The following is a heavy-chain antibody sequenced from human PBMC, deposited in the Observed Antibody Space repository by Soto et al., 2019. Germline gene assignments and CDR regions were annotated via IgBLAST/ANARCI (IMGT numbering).Heavy chain of an antibody. D-gene: IGHD2-15*01. Sequence: GGSLRLSCAASGCTFSGFDMHWLRQPTGKGLEWVSTIGTAGDTYYAVSVKGRFTISRDNAKNSLSLQMNSLRAGDTAVYFCARGQEVGAHFFDSWGQGTQVTVSS. CDR3: ARGQEVGAHFFDS. CDR1: GCTFSGFD. V-gene: IGHV3-13*01. J-gene: IGHJ4*02. CDR2: IGTAGDT.